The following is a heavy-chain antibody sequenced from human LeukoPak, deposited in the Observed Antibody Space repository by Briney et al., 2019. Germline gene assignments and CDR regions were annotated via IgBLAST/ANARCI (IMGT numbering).Heavy chain of an antibody. V-gene: IGHV3-23*01. D-gene: IGHD6-19*01. CDR1: GFTFSSYA. CDR3: AKAAGSSGWYHLEY. J-gene: IGHJ4*02. Sequence: GSLRLSCAASGFTFSSYAMSWVGQAPGKGLEWVSGISGRGGTTYYEDSVRGRFTISRDSSRNTLYLQMNSLRAEDTAVYYCAKAAGSSGWYHLEYWGEGTLVTVSS. CDR2: ISGRGGTT.